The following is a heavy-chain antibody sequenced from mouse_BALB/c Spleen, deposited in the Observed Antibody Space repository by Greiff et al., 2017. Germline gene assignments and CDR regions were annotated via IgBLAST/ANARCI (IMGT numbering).Heavy chain of an antibody. CDR2: ISSGGGST. CDR1: GFAFSSYD. J-gene: IGHJ3*01. D-gene: IGHD3-1*01. Sequence: EVKVVESGGGLVKPGGSQKLSCAASGFAFSSYDMSWVRQTPEKRLEWVAYISSGGGSTYYPDTVKGRFTISRDNAKNTLYLQMSSLKSEDTAMYYCAIHGAARATFAYWGQGTLVTVSA. V-gene: IGHV5-12-1*01. CDR3: AIHGAARATFAY.